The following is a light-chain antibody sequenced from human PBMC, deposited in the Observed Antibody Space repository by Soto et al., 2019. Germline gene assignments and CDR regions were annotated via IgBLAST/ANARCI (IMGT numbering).Light chain of an antibody. V-gene: IGKV3-15*01. J-gene: IGKJ3*01. CDR2: GAS. CDR1: QSVSSN. CDR3: QQYNNCSFT. Sequence: EIVMTQSPATLSVSPGERATLSCRASQSVSSNLAWYQQKPGQAPRLLIYGASTRASGIPDRFSGSGSGTELTLTISSLQSEFFAVYYCQQYNNCSFTFGPGTNVHIE.